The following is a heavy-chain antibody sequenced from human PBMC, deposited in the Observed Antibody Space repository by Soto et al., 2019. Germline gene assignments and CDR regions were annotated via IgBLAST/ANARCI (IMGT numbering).Heavy chain of an antibody. Sequence: QVQLVESGGGLVKPGGSLRLSCAASGFTLSDYYMSWIRQAPGKGLEWLSYISGSGVVIYYADSMKGRFTISRDNAKSSLYLQMNSLRVDDTAVYYCARGRNDGDYWGQGTLVTVSS. CDR2: ISGSGVVI. D-gene: IGHD1-1*01. J-gene: IGHJ4*02. V-gene: IGHV3-11*01. CDR3: ARGRNDGDY. CDR1: GFTLSDYY.